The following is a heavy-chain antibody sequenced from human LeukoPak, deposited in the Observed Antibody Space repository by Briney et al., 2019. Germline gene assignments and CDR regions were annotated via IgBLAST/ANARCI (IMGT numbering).Heavy chain of an antibody. CDR1: GFTFNSYA. CDR3: ARATEDSSGYYLDY. V-gene: IGHV3-30-3*01. Sequence: GGSLRLSCAASGFTFNSYAMHWVRQAPGKGLEWVAVISYDGSNKYYADSVKGRFTISRDNSKNTLYLQMNSLRAEDTAVYYCARATEDSSGYYLDYWGQGTLVTVSS. CDR2: ISYDGSNK. D-gene: IGHD3-22*01. J-gene: IGHJ4*02.